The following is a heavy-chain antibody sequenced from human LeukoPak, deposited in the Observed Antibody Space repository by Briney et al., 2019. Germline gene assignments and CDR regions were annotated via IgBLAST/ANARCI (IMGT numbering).Heavy chain of an antibody. Sequence: PSETLSLTCTVSGGPIRSYYWSWMRQPPGKGLEWIGNIHYSESTNFNPSLKSRVAIAVDTSKNQFSLSMRSVTAADTAVYYCARGTYSGYRTNYYYYGMDVWGQGTTVTVSS. V-gene: IGHV4-59*01. J-gene: IGHJ6*02. CDR3: ARGTYSGYRTNYYYYGMDV. D-gene: IGHD5-12*01. CDR2: IHYSEST. CDR1: GGPIRSYY.